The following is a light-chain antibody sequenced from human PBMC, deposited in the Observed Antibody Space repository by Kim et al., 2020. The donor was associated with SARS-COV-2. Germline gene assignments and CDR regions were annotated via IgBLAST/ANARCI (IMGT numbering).Light chain of an antibody. CDR3: GSWDDSVLRV. Sequence: PGQSVTISCSGSNSNIGRFSVNWFQQIPGTAPKPLIYRMDQRPSRVPVRFSASKSGTSASLAMSGLQSEDEAEYYCGSWDDSVLRVFGVGTNLTVL. J-gene: IGLJ3*02. CDR1: NSNIGRFS. V-gene: IGLV1-44*01. CDR2: RMD.